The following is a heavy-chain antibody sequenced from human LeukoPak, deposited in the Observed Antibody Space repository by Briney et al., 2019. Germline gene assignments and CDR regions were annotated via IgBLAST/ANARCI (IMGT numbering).Heavy chain of an antibody. D-gene: IGHD1-14*01. J-gene: IGHJ5*02. CDR3: ARDQPRRWLDP. Sequence: VEVSCKASGYTFTTYGISWVRQAPGQGLEWMGWISAYNGKTNYAQMLQGRVTVTTDTSTSTAYMELRSLGSDDTAVYYCARDQPRRWLDPWGQGTLVTVSS. V-gene: IGHV1-18*01. CDR2: ISAYNGKT. CDR1: GYTFTTYG.